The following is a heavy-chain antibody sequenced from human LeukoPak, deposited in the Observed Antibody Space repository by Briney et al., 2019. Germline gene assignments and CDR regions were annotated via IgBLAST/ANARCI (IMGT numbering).Heavy chain of an antibody. Sequence: GGSLRLSCAASGFTFSSYAMSWVRQAPGKGLEWVSAISGSGGSTYYADSVKGRFTISRDNSKNTLYLQMNSLRDEDTAVYYCAKSNGYSYGPPELDYWGQGTLVTVSS. J-gene: IGHJ4*02. CDR3: AKSNGYSYGPPELDY. CDR2: ISGSGGST. D-gene: IGHD5-18*01. V-gene: IGHV3-23*01. CDR1: GFTFSSYA.